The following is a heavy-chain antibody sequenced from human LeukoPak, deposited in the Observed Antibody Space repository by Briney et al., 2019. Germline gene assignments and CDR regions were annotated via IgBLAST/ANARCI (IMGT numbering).Heavy chain of an antibody. D-gene: IGHD1-26*01. CDR1: GFTFSSHA. V-gene: IGHV3-30-3*01. CDR2: ISYDGSNK. CDR3: AKDHTSGSFDY. J-gene: IGHJ4*02. Sequence: GGSLRLSCAASGFTFSSHAMHWVRQAPGKGLEWVAVISYDGSNKYYADSMRGRFTISRDNSKNTLYLQMNSLRAEDTAVYYCAKDHTSGSFDYWGQGTLVTVSS.